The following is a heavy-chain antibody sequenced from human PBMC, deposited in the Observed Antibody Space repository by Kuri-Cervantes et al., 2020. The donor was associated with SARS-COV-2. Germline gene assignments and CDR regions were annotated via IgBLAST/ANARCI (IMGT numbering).Heavy chain of an antibody. CDR1: GFTFSSYW. Sequence: GGSLRLSCAASGFTFSSYWMSWVRQAPGKGLEWVSAISGSGGSTYYADSVKGRFTISRDNSKNTLYLQMNSLRAEDTAVYYCAKSIAVAGENFDYWGQGTLVTVSS. J-gene: IGHJ4*02. V-gene: IGHV3-23*01. CDR3: AKSIAVAGENFDY. D-gene: IGHD6-19*01. CDR2: ISGSGGST.